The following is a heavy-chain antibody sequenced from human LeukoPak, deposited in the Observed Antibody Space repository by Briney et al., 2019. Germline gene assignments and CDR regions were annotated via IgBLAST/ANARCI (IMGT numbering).Heavy chain of an antibody. V-gene: IGHV1-18*01. CDR3: ARRYCSGGSCYSRSPFDY. CDR1: DYTFTSYG. Sequence: ASVKVSCKASDYTFTSYGISWVRQAPGQGLEWMGWISAYNGNTNYAQKLQGRVTMTTDTSTSTAYMELRSLRSDDTAVYYCARRYCSGGSCYSRSPFDYWGPGALVTASS. D-gene: IGHD2-15*01. CDR2: ISAYNGNT. J-gene: IGHJ4*02.